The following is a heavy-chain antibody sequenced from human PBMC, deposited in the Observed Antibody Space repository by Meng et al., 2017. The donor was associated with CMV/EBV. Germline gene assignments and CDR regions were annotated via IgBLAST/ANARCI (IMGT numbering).Heavy chain of an antibody. CDR3: ARGSGAGTTWSYFDY. CDR2: IIPIFGTA. J-gene: IGHJ4*02. V-gene: IGHV1-69*12. CDR1: GGTFSSYA. Sequence: QGQLGQAGAEVKQPGSSVKVSCKASGGTFSSYAISWVRQAPGQGLEWMGGIIPIFGTANYAQKFQGRATITADESTSTAYMELSSLRSEDTAVYYCARGSGAGTTWSYFDYWGQGTLVTVSS. D-gene: IGHD1-7*01.